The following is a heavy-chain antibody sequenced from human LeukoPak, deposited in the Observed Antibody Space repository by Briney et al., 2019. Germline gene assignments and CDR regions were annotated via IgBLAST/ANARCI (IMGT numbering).Heavy chain of an antibody. Sequence: APVKVSCKASGYTFTGYYMHWVRQAPGQGLEWMGRINPNSGGTNYAQKFQGRVTMTRDTSISTAYMELSRLRSDDTAVYYCARDSNVLMVYAIPFGNYYGMDVWGQGTTVTVSS. V-gene: IGHV1-2*06. CDR1: GYTFTGYY. J-gene: IGHJ6*02. D-gene: IGHD2-8*01. CDR3: ARDSNVLMVYAIPFGNYYGMDV. CDR2: INPNSGGT.